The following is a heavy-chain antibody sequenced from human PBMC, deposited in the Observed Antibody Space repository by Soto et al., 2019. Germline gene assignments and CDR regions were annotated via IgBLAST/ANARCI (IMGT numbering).Heavy chain of an antibody. CDR3: AKGYCSSTSCYLGDAFDI. V-gene: IGHV3-23*01. CDR1: GFTFSSYA. D-gene: IGHD2-2*01. Sequence: PGGSLRLSCAASGFTFSSYAMSWVRQAPGKGLEWVSAISGSGGSTYYADSAKGRFTISGDNSKNTLYLQMNSLRAEDTAVYYCAKGYCSSTSCYLGDAFDIWGQGTMVTVSS. CDR2: ISGSGGST. J-gene: IGHJ3*02.